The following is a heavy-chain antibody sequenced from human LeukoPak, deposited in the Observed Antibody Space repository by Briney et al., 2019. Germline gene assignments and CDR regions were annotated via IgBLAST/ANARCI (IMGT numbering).Heavy chain of an antibody. J-gene: IGHJ6*03. CDR1: GFTVSSNY. D-gene: IGHD5-18*01. V-gene: IGHV3-66*01. CDR3: ARARNSYGYYYYYTDV. CDR2: IYSGGST. Sequence: GGSLRLSCAASGFTVSSNYMSWVRQAPGKGLEWVSVIYSGGSTYYADSVKGRFTISRDNSKNTLYLQMNSLRAEDTAVYYCARARNSYGYYYYYTDVWGKGTTVTISS.